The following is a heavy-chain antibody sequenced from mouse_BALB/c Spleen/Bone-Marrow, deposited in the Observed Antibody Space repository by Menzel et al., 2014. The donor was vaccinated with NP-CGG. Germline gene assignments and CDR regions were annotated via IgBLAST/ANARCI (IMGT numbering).Heavy chain of an antibody. CDR3: ARDTGNYVRFAY. V-gene: IGHV7-3*02. CDR1: GFTFTDYY. Sequence: EAQLVESGGGLVQPGGSLRLSCATSGFTFTDYYMSWVRQPPGKALEWLGFIRNKANGYTTEYSASVKGRFTISRDNSQSILYLQMNTLRAEDSATYYCARDTGNYVRFAYWGQGTLVTVSA. D-gene: IGHD2-1*01. CDR2: IRNKANGYTT. J-gene: IGHJ3*01.